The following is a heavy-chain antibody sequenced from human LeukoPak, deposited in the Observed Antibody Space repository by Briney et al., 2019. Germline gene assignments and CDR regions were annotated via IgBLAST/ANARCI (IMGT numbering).Heavy chain of an antibody. J-gene: IGHJ4*02. Sequence: AGGSLRLSCAASGFTFSSYAMSWVRQAPGKGLEWVSAISGSGGSTYYADSVKGRFTISRDNSKNTLYLQMNSLRAEDTAVYYCAKYYYDSSGYYYGGLFDYWGQGTLVTVSS. V-gene: IGHV3-23*01. CDR3: AKYYYDSSGYYYGGLFDY. D-gene: IGHD3-22*01. CDR1: GFTFSSYA. CDR2: ISGSGGST.